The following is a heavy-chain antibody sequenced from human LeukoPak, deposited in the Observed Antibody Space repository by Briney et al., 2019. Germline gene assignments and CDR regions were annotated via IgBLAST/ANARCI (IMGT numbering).Heavy chain of an antibody. CDR2: IYYSGNT. V-gene: IGHV4-59*01. D-gene: IGHD3-10*01. Sequence: SETLSLTCTVSGGSMNYNYWSWIRQPPGKGLEWIGYIYYSGNTKYNPSLKSRVTISIDTSKNQFSLKLSSVTAADTVVYYCARDVMDRGGSIFDFWGQGTLVTVSS. J-gene: IGHJ4*02. CDR1: GGSMNYNY. CDR3: ARDVMDRGGSIFDF.